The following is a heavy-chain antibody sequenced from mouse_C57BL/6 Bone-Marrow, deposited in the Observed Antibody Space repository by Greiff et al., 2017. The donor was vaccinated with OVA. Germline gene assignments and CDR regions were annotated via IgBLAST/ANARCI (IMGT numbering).Heavy chain of an antibody. CDR2: ILPGSGST. V-gene: IGHV1-9*01. Sequence: QVQLQQSGAELMKPGASVKLSCKATGYTFTGYWIEWVKQRPGHGLEWIGEILPGSGSTTYNEKFKGKATFTADTSSNTAYMQLSSLTTEDSAIYYCARSQLGRRAWFAYWGQGTLVTVSA. CDR1: GYTFTGYW. CDR3: ARSQLGRRAWFAY. D-gene: IGHD4-1*02. J-gene: IGHJ3*01.